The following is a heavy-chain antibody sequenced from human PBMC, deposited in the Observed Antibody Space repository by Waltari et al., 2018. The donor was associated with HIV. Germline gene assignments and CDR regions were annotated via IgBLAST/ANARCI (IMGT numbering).Heavy chain of an antibody. J-gene: IGHJ6*02. D-gene: IGHD6-19*01. V-gene: IGHV3-48*03. CDR2: ISSSGNTI. CDR3: ARDLGGSGWYDYYYGMDV. CDR1: GFTFSNYD. Sequence: EVQLVESGGGLVQPGGSLRLPCAASGFTFSNYDMNWVRQAPGKGLGWVSYISSSGNTIHYADSVKGRFTISRDNAKNSLYLQMNSLRAEDTAVYYCARDLGGSGWYDYYYGMDVWGQGTTVTVSS.